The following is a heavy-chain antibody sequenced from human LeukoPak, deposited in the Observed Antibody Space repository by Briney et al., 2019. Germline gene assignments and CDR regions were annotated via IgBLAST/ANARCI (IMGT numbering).Heavy chain of an antibody. J-gene: IGHJ4*02. CDR2: ISYDGSNK. Sequence: GGSLSLSCAASGFTFSSYSMNWVRQAPGKGLEWVAVISYDGSNKYYADSVKGRFTISRDNSKNTLYLQMNSLRAEDTAVYYCARDRIMTTVTFDYWGQGTLVTVSS. D-gene: IGHD4-4*01. V-gene: IGHV3-30*03. CDR1: GFTFSSYS. CDR3: ARDRIMTTVTFDY.